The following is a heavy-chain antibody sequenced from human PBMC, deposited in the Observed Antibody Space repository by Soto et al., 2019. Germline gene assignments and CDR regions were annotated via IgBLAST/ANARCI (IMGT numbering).Heavy chain of an antibody. CDR1: GGIFTNYT. D-gene: IGHD3-10*01. V-gene: IGHV1-69*02. CDR3: ARSKVRGVDGYSYMDV. CDR2: VIPFLDLS. J-gene: IGHJ6*03. Sequence: QVQLVHSGAEVKKPGSSVKVSCRASGGIFTNYTISWVRQAPGQGLEWMGRVIPFLDLSTYAPKFQDRVTITADKSTNTAYMELSSLRSEDTAVYYCARSKVRGVDGYSYMDVWGKGTAVTVSS.